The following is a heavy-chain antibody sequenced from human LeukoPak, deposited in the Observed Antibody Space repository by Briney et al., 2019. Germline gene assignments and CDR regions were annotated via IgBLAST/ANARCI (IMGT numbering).Heavy chain of an antibody. CDR3: ARYASVTFGGVIATTTSYFDY. D-gene: IGHD3-16*02. Sequence: GASVKVSCKASGYTFTNYYIHWVRQAPGQGLEWMGIINPSGSSTSYAQKFQGRVTITADESTSTAYMELSSLRSEDTAVYYCARYASVTFGGVIATTTSYFDYWGQGTLVTVSS. CDR2: INPSGSST. CDR1: GYTFTNYY. J-gene: IGHJ4*02. V-gene: IGHV1-46*01.